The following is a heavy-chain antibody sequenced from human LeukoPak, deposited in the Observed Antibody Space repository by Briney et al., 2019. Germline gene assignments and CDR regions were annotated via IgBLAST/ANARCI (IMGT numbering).Heavy chain of an antibody. Sequence: SETLSLTCAVYGGSFSGYYWSWIRQPPGNGLEWIGEINHNGSTNYNPSLKSRVTISVDTSKKQFSLKLSSVTAADTAVYYCARGGNQYYYDSSGYQRGHNWFDPWGQGTLVTVSS. CDR3: ARGGNQYYYDSSGYQRGHNWFDP. J-gene: IGHJ5*02. V-gene: IGHV4-34*01. CDR2: INHNGST. D-gene: IGHD3-22*01. CDR1: GGSFSGYY.